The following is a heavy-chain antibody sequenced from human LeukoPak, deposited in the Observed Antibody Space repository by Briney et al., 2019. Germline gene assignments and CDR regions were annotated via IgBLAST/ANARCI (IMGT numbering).Heavy chain of an antibody. CDR3: ASLPGIAAAGSHPPTFDY. J-gene: IGHJ4*02. V-gene: IGHV1-18*01. Sequence: ASVKVSCKASGYTFSSYGISWVRQAPGQGLERMGWISTYNGNTNYAQKFQGRVTITADKSTSTAYMELSSLRSEDTAVYYCASLPGIAAAGSHPPTFDYWGQGTLVTVSS. CDR1: GYTFSSYG. CDR2: ISTYNGNT. D-gene: IGHD6-13*01.